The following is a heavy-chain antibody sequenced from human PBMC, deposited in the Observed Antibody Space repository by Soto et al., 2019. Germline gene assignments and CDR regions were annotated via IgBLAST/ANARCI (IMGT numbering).Heavy chain of an antibody. Sequence: SETLSLTCAVYGGSFSGYYWSWIRQPPGKGLEWIGEINHSGSTSYNPSLKSRVTISVDTSKNQFSLKLSSVTAADTAVYDGARAKKQWLGQATWFAPGGQGPLVTVSS. CDR1: GGSFSGYY. D-gene: IGHD6-19*01. CDR2: INHSGST. J-gene: IGHJ5*02. CDR3: ARAKKQWLGQATWFAP. V-gene: IGHV4-34*01.